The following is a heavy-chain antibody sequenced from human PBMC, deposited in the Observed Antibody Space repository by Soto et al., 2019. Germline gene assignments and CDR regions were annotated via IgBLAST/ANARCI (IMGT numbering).Heavy chain of an antibody. CDR1: GYTFTGYY. J-gene: IGHJ5*02. D-gene: IGHD3-3*01. V-gene: IGHV1-2*02. CDR3: ARGGIFGVVIYWFDP. CDR2: INPNSGGT. Sequence: SVKVSCKASGYTFTGYYMHWVRQAPGQGLEWMGWINPNSGGTNYAQKFQGRVTMTRDTSISTAYMELSRLRSDDTAVYYCARGGIFGVVIYWFDPWGQGTLVTVSS.